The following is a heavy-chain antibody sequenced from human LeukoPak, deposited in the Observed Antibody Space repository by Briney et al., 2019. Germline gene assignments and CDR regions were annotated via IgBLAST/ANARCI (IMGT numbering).Heavy chain of an antibody. CDR3: ARGGDSDSGSSSYYYYYYMDV. D-gene: IGHD1-26*01. CDR2: IIPIFGTT. Sequence: SVKVSCKASGGTFSTHAISWVRQAPGQGLEWMGGIIPIFGTTNYAQKFQGRVTITADKPTSTAYMELSSLRSEDTAVYYCARGGDSDSGSSSYYYYYYMDVWGKGTTVTVSS. J-gene: IGHJ6*03. CDR1: GGTFSTHA. V-gene: IGHV1-69*06.